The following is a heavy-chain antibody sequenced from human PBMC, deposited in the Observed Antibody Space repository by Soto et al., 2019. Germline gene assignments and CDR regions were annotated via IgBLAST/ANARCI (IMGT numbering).Heavy chain of an antibody. CDR2: ISYDGSNK. V-gene: IGHV3-30*18. J-gene: IGHJ4*02. D-gene: IGHD3-3*01. CDR3: AKVGGVLRFLDWHYDY. Sequence: QVQLVESGGGVVQPGRSLRLSCAASGFTFSSYGMHWVRQAPGKGLEWVAVISYDGSNKYYADSVKGRFTISRDNSKNELYLQMNSLRAENTAVYYCAKVGGVLRFLDWHYDYWGEGTPVTVSS. CDR1: GFTFSSYG.